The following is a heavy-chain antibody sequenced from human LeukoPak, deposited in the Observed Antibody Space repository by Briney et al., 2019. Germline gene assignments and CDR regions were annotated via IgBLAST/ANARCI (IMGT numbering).Heavy chain of an antibody. D-gene: IGHD5-18*01. CDR2: INHSGST. J-gene: IGHJ4*02. Sequence: SETLSLTCAVYGGSFSGYYWSWIRQPPGKGLEWIGEINHSGSTNYNPSLKSRVTISVDTSKNQFSLKLSSVTAADTAVYYCARLSGYSYGFDYWGQGTLVTVSS. CDR3: ARLSGYSYGFDY. V-gene: IGHV4-34*01. CDR1: GGSFSGYY.